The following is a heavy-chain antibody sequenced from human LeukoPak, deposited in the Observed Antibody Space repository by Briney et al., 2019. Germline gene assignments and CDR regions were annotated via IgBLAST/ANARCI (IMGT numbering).Heavy chain of an antibody. CDR2: IFTSGST. V-gene: IGHV4-4*07. D-gene: IGHD3-16*01. Sequence: PSETLSLTCTVSGGSTSSDYWSWIRQPAGKGLEWMGRIFTSGSTSYNPSLKSRVTMSLDTSKNQFSLKLSSVTAADTAVYFCSRGGANDLWGQGTLVTVSS. CDR3: SRGGANDL. CDR1: GGSTSSDY. J-gene: IGHJ5*02.